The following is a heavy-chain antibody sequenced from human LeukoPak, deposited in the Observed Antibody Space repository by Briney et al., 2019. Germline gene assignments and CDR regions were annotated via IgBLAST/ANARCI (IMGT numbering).Heavy chain of an antibody. D-gene: IGHD3-16*01. CDR3: ARASRGGRGPFDY. CDR2: IYHSGST. J-gene: IGHJ4*02. V-gene: IGHV4-59*12. CDR1: GGSISSYY. Sequence: SETLSLTCTVSGGSISSYYWSWIRQPPGKGLEWIGYIYHSGSTYYNPSLKGRVTISVDRSKNQFSLKLSSVTAADTAVYYCARASRGGRGPFDYWGQGTLVTVSS.